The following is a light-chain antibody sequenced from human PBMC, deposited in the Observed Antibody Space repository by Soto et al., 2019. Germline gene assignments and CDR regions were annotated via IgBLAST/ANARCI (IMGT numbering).Light chain of an antibody. CDR3: QQYDTSPWT. J-gene: IGKJ1*01. CDR1: QSIRDNY. CDR2: GAS. Sequence: EIVLTQSPGTLSLSPGERATLSCRASQSIRDNYLAWYQQKRGQAPRLLIYGASSRATDTPDRFRGSGYGTDFTLTISRLEPEDFVVYYCQQYDTSPWTFGQGTKVEIE. V-gene: IGKV3-20*01.